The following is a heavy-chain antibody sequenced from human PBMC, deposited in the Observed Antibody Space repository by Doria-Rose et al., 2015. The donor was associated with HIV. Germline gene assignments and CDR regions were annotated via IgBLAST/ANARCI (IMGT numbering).Heavy chain of an antibody. J-gene: IGHJ6*03. D-gene: IGHD3-22*01. CDR2: ISGSGYST. CDR1: GFTFSSYA. V-gene: IGHV3-23*01. CDR3: AKQQYYYDSSGYYYMDV. Sequence: SLRLSCAASGFTFSSYAMSWVRQAPGKGLEWVSAISGSGYSTYYADSVKGRFTISRDNSKNTLYLQMNSLRAEDTAVYYCAKQQYYYDSSGYYYMDVWGKGTTVTVSS.